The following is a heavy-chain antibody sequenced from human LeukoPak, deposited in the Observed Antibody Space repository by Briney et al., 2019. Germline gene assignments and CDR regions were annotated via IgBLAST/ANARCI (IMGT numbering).Heavy chain of an antibody. CDR3: ARVPRRGSSSWFTGIFDY. V-gene: IGHV1-69*13. D-gene: IGHD6-13*01. Sequence: SVKVSCKASGGXFSSYAISWVRQAPGQGLEWMGWIIPIFGTANYAQKFQGRVTITADESTSTAYMELSSLRSEDTAVYYCARVPRRGSSSWFTGIFDYWGQGTPVTVSS. CDR1: GGXFSSYA. CDR2: IIPIFGTA. J-gene: IGHJ4*02.